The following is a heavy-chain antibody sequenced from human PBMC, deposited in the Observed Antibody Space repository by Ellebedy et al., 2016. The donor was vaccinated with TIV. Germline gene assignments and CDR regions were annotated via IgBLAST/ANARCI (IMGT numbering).Heavy chain of an antibody. V-gene: IGHV4-59*01. CDR3: ARAMWSYYFDY. CDR2: IYNSGST. J-gene: IGHJ4*02. Sequence: MPSETLSLTCTVSGDSISNYYRSWIRQPPGKGLEWIGYIYNSGSTSYNPSLKSRVTTSVDTSKNQFSLKLSSVTAADTAVYYCARAMWSYYFDYWGQGTLVTVSS. CDR1: GDSISNYY. D-gene: IGHD2-21*01.